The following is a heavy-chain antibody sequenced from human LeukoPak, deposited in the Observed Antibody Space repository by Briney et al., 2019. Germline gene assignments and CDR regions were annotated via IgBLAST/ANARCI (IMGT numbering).Heavy chain of an antibody. CDR3: AREGYSSGWYNWFDP. J-gene: IGHJ5*02. CDR2: IIPIFGTA. D-gene: IGHD6-19*01. V-gene: IGHV1-69*06. CDR1: GGTFSSYA. Sequence: SVKVSCKASGGTFSSYAISWVRQAPGQGLEWMGRIIPIFGTANYAQKFQGRVTITADKSTSTAYMELSSLRSEDTAVYYCAREGYSSGWYNWFDPWGKGTLVTVSS.